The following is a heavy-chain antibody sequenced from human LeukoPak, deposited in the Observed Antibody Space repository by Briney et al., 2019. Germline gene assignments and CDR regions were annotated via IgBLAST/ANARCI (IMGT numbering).Heavy chain of an antibody. V-gene: IGHV3-66*01. CDR3: ARKSDSLMLRGGDC. D-gene: IGHD3-10*01. J-gene: IGHJ4*02. CDR2: IYSGGTT. Sequence: GGSLRLSCAASEFSVSSSYMTWVRQAPGKGLERVSIIYSGGTTYYADSVRGRFTISRDNSKNTLYLQMDRLRVEDTAVYYCARKSDSLMLRGGDCWGQGTLVTVSS. CDR1: EFSVSSSY.